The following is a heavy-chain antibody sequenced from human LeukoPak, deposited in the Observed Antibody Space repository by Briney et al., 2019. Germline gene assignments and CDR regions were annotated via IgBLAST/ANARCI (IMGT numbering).Heavy chain of an antibody. CDR3: GRGVSSSWYYYYNYGRDG. V-gene: IGHV3-30-3*01. CDR2: ISYDGSNK. D-gene: IGHD6-13*01. J-gene: IGHJ6*04. Sequence: GGSLRLSCAASGFTFSSYAMHWVRQAPGKGLEWVAVISYDGSNKYYADSVKGRFTISRDNSKNTLYLQMNSLRAEDTAVYYCGRGVSSSWYYYYNYGRDGGAKGPTAPVS. CDR1: GFTFSSYA.